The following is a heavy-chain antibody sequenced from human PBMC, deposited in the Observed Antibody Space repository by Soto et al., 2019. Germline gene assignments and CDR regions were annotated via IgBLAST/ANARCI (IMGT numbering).Heavy chain of an antibody. J-gene: IGHJ5*02. CDR2: IKQDGSEK. CDR1: GFTFSSYW. Sequence: GGSLRLSCVASGFTFSSYWMSWVRQAPGKGLEWVANIKQDGSEKYYVDSVKGRFTISRDNAKNSLYLQMNSLRAEDTAVYYCARLYLPMRPFDPWGQGTLVTVSS. V-gene: IGHV3-7*05. CDR3: ARLYLPMRPFDP.